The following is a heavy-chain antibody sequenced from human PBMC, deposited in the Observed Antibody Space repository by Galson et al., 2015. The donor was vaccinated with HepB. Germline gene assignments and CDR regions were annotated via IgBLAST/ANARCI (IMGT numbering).Heavy chain of an antibody. CDR2: IYSGTST. CDR3: ARGPRYYYDSSGPGYFDY. J-gene: IGHJ4*02. Sequence: SLRLSCAAFGFTVSSNYMSWVRQAPGKGLEWVSIIYSGTSTCYADSVRGRFTISRHNFKNTLYLQMNSLRAEDTAVYYCARGPRYYYDSSGPGYFDYWGQGTLVTVSS. CDR1: GFTVSSNY. D-gene: IGHD3-22*01. V-gene: IGHV3-53*04.